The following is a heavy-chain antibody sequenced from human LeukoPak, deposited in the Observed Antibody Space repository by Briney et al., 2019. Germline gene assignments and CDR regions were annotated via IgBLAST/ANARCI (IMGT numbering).Heavy chain of an antibody. J-gene: IGHJ6*03. D-gene: IGHD3-9*01. CDR3: ARISRGLRYFDWTPIYYYYYMDV. Sequence: SETLSLTCTVSGGSISSSSYYWGWIRQPPGKGLEWIGNIYYSGSTYCNPSLKSRVTISVVTSKNQFSLKLSSVTAADTAVYYCARISRGLRYFDWTPIYYYYYMDVWGKGTTVTISS. CDR1: GGSISSSSYY. V-gene: IGHV4-39*01. CDR2: IYYSGST.